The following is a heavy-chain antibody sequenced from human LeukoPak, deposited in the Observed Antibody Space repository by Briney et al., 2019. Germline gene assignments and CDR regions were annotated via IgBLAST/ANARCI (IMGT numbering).Heavy chain of an antibody. CDR2: INPSGGSN. Sequence: ASVKVSCKASGYTFTNYYIHWMRQAPGQGLEWMGIINPSGGSNSNAQNFQGRVTMTRDTSTSTVYMEMSSLRYEDTAVYYCARVGDSSNSWFDPWGQGTLVTVS. CDR3: ARVGDSSNSWFDP. D-gene: IGHD6-19*01. J-gene: IGHJ5*02. V-gene: IGHV1-46*01. CDR1: GYTFTNYY.